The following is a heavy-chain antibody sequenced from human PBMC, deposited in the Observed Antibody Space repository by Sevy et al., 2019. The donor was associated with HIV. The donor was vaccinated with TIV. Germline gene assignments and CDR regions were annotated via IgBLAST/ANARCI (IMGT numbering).Heavy chain of an antibody. D-gene: IGHD6-19*01. CDR1: GFTFRDYG. J-gene: IGHJ6*02. CDR3: AKDRRGWSRHYYYYGMDV. Sequence: GGSLRLSCAASGFTFRDYGMHWVRRAPGKGLEWMAVISYDGSNKYYADSVKGRFTISRDNSKNTLDLQMNSLRAEDMAVYYCAKDRRGWSRHYYYYGMDVWGQGTTVTVSS. CDR2: ISYDGSNK. V-gene: IGHV3-30*18.